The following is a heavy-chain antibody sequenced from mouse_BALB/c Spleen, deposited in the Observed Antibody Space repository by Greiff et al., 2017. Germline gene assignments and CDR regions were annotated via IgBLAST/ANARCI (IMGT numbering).Heavy chain of an antibody. V-gene: IGHV5-4*02. CDR3: ARAEDYDDLDY. CDR1: GFTFSDYY. Sequence: EVNVVESGGGLVKPGGSLKLSCAASGFTFSDYYMYWVRQTPEKRLEWVATISDGGSYTYYPDSVKGRFTISRDNAKNNLYLQMSSLKSEDTAMYYCARAEDYDDLDYWGQGTTLTVSS. D-gene: IGHD2-3*01. J-gene: IGHJ2*01. CDR2: ISDGGSYT.